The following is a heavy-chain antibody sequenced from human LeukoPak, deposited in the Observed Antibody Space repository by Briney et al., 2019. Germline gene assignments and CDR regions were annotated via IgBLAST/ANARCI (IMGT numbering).Heavy chain of an antibody. J-gene: IGHJ5*02. V-gene: IGHV3-73*01. Sequence: GSLRLSCAAFGFTFSGSAMHWVRQASGEGVEWVGRIRSKANNYATAYAASVKGRFTISRDDSKNTAYLQMNSLKTEDTAVYYCTKRATDDSSGYYSTWGQGTLVTVSS. CDR2: IRSKANNYAT. D-gene: IGHD3-22*01. CDR3: TKRATDDSSGYYST. CDR1: GFTFSGSA.